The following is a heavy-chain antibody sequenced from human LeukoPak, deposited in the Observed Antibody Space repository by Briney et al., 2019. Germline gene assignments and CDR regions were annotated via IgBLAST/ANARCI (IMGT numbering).Heavy chain of an antibody. Sequence: KPSETLSLTCIVSGGSISTTSYYWGWIRQPPGKGLEWIGSIYYSGSTYYTPSLKSRVTISVDTSKNQFSLKLTSVTAADTAVYYCARGCLYDFWSGSLPLYWFDPWGQGTLVTVSS. CDR2: IYYSGST. V-gene: IGHV4-39*01. J-gene: IGHJ5*02. CDR3: ARGCLYDFWSGSLPLYWFDP. CDR1: GGSISTTSYY. D-gene: IGHD3-3*01.